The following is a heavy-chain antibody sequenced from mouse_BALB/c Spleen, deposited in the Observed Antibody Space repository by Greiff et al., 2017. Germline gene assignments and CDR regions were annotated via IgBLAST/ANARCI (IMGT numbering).Heavy chain of an antibody. V-gene: IGHV5-17*02. Sequence: EVHLVESGGGLVQPGGSRKLSCAASGFTFSSFGMHWVRQAPEKGLEWVAYISSGSSTIYYADTVKGRFTISRDNPKNTLFLQMTSLRSEDTAMYYCARYYYGSSLYYAMDYWGQGTSVTVSS. CDR2: ISSGSSTI. CDR3: ARYYYGSSLYYAMDY. D-gene: IGHD1-1*01. CDR1: GFTFSSFG. J-gene: IGHJ4*01.